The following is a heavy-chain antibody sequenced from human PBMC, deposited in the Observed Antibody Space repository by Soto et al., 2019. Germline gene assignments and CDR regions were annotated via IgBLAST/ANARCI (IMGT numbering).Heavy chain of an antibody. CDR1: GFTFSTYG. J-gene: IGHJ4*02. CDR2: VAYDGSKK. V-gene: IGHV3-30*03. D-gene: IGHD2-21*02. Sequence: QVQLVESGGGVVQSGRSLRLSCAASGFTFSTYGMHWVRQAPGKGLEWLAVVAYDGSKKYYADSVKGRFTISRDNSKNTLYLQVNSLRGDDTAVYYCAREKGVTRLDYWGQGTLVTVSS. CDR3: AREKGVTRLDY.